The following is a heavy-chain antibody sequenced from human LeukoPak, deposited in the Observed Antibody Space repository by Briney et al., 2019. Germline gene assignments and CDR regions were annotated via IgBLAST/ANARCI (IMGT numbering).Heavy chain of an antibody. CDR2: IYYSGSSSYSGST. CDR1: GGSVSSYY. V-gene: IGHV4-59*02. CDR3: ARANLYYFDY. J-gene: IGHJ4*02. Sequence: SETLSLTCTVSGGSVSSYYWSWIRQPPGKGLEWIGYIYYSGSSSYSGSTNYNPSLKSRVTISVDTSKNQFSLKLSSVTAADTAVYYCARANLYYFDYWGQGIPVTVSS.